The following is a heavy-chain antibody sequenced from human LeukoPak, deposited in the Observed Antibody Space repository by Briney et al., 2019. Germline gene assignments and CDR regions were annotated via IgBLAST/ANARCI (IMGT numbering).Heavy chain of an antibody. D-gene: IGHD6-6*01. CDR3: AREFTNTTWIAARPYFDY. V-gene: IGHV6-1*01. Sequence: SQTLSLTFAISGDSVSSNSAAWNWIRQSPSRGLEWLGRTYYRSKWYNDYAVSVKSRITINPDTSKNQFSLQLNSVTPEDTAVYYCAREFTNTTWIAARPYFDYWGQGTLVTVSS. CDR1: GDSVSSNSAA. CDR2: TYYRSKWYN. J-gene: IGHJ4*02.